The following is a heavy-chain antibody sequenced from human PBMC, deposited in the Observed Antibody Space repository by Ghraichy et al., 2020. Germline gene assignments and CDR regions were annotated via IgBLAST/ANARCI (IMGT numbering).Heavy chain of an antibody. CDR1: GFTFSSYA. CDR2: ISGSGGST. CDR3: ANPLPHCSSTGCYTRAYYYGMDV. J-gene: IGHJ6*02. D-gene: IGHD2-2*02. Sequence: GGSLRLSCAASGFTFSSYAMSWVRQAPGKGLEWVSAISGSGGSTYYADAVKGRFTISRDNSKNTLYLQMNNLRAEDTAVYYCANPLPHCSSTGCYTRAYYYGMDVWGQGTTVTVSS. V-gene: IGHV3-23*01.